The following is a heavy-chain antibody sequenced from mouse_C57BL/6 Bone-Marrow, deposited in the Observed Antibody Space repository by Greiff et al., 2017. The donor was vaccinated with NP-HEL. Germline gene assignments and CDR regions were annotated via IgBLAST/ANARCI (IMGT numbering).Heavy chain of an antibody. V-gene: IGHV1-15*01. CDR2: IDPETGGT. D-gene: IGHD1-1*01. CDR1: GYTFTDYE. Sequence: VQLQQSGAELVRPGASVTLSCKASGYTFTDYEMHWVKQTPVHGLEWIGAIDPETGGTAYNQKFKGKAILTADKSSSTAYMELRSLTSEDSAVYYCTRAPYYYGSSYCYFDYWGQGTTLTVSS. J-gene: IGHJ2*01. CDR3: TRAPYYYGSSYCYFDY.